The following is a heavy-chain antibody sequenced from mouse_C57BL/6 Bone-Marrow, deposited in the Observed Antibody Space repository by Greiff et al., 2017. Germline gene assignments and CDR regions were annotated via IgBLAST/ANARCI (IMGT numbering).Heavy chain of an antibody. CDR2: INPNNGGT. V-gene: IGHV1-18*01. CDR3: ARSTVVEGRYFDV. Sequence: VQLQQSGPELVKPGASVKIPCKASGYTFTDYNMDWVKQSHGKSLEWIGDINPNNGGTIYNQKFKGKATLTVDKSSSTAYMELRSLTSEDTAVYYCARSTVVEGRYFDVWGTGTTVTVSS. CDR1: GYTFTDYN. J-gene: IGHJ1*03. D-gene: IGHD1-1*01.